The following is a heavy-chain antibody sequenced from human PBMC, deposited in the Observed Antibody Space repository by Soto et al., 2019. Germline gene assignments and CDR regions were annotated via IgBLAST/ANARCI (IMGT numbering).Heavy chain of an antibody. CDR1: GFTISTNY. D-gene: IGHD2-21*01. J-gene: IGHJ4*02. V-gene: IGHV3-66*01. Sequence: EVQLVESGGGLVKPGGSLRLTCAASGFTISTNYMNWVRQAPGKGLEWVSIIYSSGNTDYADSVKGRFTISRDKSKNTLYLQMNSLRVEDTAVYYCARDPYSGDYGDYWGQGTLVTVSS. CDR3: ARDPYSGDYGDY. CDR2: IYSSGNT.